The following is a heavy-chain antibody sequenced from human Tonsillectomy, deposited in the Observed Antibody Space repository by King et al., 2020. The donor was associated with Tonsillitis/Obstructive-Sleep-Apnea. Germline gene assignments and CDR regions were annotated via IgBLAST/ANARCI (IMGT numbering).Heavy chain of an antibody. CDR3: ARAYDSSGYFYYGMDV. Sequence: VQLVESGGGLVQPGGSLRLSCAASGFTFSSYDMHGVRQATGKGLEWVSGIGTAGDPYYPGSGKGRFTISRENAKNSLYLQMNSLRAGDTAVYYCARAYDSSGYFYYGMDVWGQGTTVTVSS. D-gene: IGHD3-22*01. J-gene: IGHJ6*02. CDR1: GFTFSSYD. CDR2: IGTAGDP. V-gene: IGHV3-13*05.